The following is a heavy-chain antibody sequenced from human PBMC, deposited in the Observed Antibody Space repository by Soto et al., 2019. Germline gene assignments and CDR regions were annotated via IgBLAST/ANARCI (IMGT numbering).Heavy chain of an antibody. Sequence: QVQLVESGGGVVQPGRSLRLSCAASGFTFSSYGMHWVRQAPGKGLEWVAVIWYDGSNKYYADSVKGRFTISRDNSKNTLYLQMNSLRAEDTAVYYCARDLTEDGLLISYYYGMDVWGQGTTVTVSS. CDR3: ARDLTEDGLLISYYYGMDV. CDR2: IWYDGSNK. V-gene: IGHV3-33*01. CDR1: GFTFSSYG. J-gene: IGHJ6*02. D-gene: IGHD2-8*01.